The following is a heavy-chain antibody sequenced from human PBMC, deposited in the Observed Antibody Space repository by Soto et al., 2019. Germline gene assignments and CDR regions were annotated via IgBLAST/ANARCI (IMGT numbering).Heavy chain of an antibody. V-gene: IGHV3-30*03. J-gene: IGHJ6*02. CDR2: ISYDSSNK. D-gene: IGHD1-26*01. Sequence: GGSLRLSCAASGFTFSSWGMHWVRQAPGKGLEWVAVISYDSSNKYYADSVKGPLPITRYNSKNTLYLQMNSLRAEDTSVYYCAPDPYINSGSYYFYYGMDVWGQGTTVTVSS. CDR1: GFTFSSWG. CDR3: APDPYINSGSYYFYYGMDV.